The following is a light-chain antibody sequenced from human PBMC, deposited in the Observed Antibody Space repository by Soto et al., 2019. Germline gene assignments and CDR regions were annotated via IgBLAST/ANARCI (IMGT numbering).Light chain of an antibody. J-gene: IGLJ3*02. Sequence: QSALTQPPSASGSPGQSVTISCTGTSSDVGGYNYVSWYQQHPGKAPKVMIYEVSKRPSGVPDRFSGSKSGNTASLTVSGLQAGDEADYYCSSYAGSNSVFGGGTKLTVL. V-gene: IGLV2-8*01. CDR2: EVS. CDR1: SSDVGGYNY. CDR3: SSYAGSNSV.